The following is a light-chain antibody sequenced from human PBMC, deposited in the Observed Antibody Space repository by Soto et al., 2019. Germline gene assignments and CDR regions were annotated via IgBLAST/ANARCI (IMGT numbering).Light chain of an antibody. CDR3: SSFTNTNTGV. Sequence: QSALTQPASVSGSPGQSITISCTGTSSDVGGYNYVSWYQQHPGKAPKLMIYEVSNRPSGVSNRFSGSKSGNTASLTISGGQAEDGADYYCSSFTNTNTGVFGGGTKLTVL. CDR2: EVS. CDR1: SSDVGGYNY. J-gene: IGLJ3*02. V-gene: IGLV2-14*01.